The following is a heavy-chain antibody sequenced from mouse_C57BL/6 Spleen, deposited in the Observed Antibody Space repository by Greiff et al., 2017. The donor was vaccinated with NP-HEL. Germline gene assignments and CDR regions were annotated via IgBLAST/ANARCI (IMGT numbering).Heavy chain of an antibody. CDR3: LGYYFDY. J-gene: IGHJ2*01. D-gene: IGHD4-1*01. CDR1: GYTFTDYY. CDR2: INPNNGGT. Sequence: VQLQQSGPELVKPGASVKISCKASGYTFTDYYMNWVKQSHGKSLEWIGDINPNNGGTSYNQKFKGKATLTVDKSSSTAYMELRSLTSEDSAVYYCLGYYFDYWGQGTTLTVSS. V-gene: IGHV1-26*01.